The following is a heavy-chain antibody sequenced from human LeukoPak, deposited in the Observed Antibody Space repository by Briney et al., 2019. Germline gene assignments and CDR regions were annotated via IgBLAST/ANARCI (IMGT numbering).Heavy chain of an antibody. J-gene: IGHJ4*02. Sequence: PSETLSLTCIISGGSITTHYWSWIRQPPGKGLEWIGYIHSSGSTNYNPSLKDRLTISVDTSKNQFSLKLSSVTAADTAVYYCARAPLTWIQLWLFDYWGQGTLVTVSS. D-gene: IGHD5-18*01. CDR2: IHSSGST. V-gene: IGHV4-59*11. CDR1: GGSITTHY. CDR3: ARAPLTWIQLWLFDY.